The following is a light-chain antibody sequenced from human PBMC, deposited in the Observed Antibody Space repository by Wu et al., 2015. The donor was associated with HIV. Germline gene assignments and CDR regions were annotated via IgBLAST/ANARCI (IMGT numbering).Light chain of an antibody. J-gene: IGKJ4*01. CDR2: KAS. CDR1: QSISSW. Sequence: DIQMTQSPSTLSASVGDRVTITCRASQSISSWLAWYQQKPGKAPKLLIYKASNLESGVPSRFSGSGSGTEFTLTISSLQPDDFATYYCQQLNTYPLTFGRRD. CDR3: QQLNTYPLT. V-gene: IGKV1-5*03.